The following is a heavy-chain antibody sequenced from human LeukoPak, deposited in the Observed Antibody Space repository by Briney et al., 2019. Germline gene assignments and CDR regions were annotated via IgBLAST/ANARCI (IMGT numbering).Heavy chain of an antibody. CDR3: ANGDYYGSGILY. D-gene: IGHD3-10*01. CDR1: GFTFSSYS. CDR2: ISSSSSYI. Sequence: PGGSLRLSCAASGFTFSSYSMSWVRQAPGKGLEWVSSISSSSSYIYYADSVKGRFTISRDNAKNSLYLQMNSLRAEDTAVYYCANGDYYGSGILYWGQGTLVTVSS. J-gene: IGHJ4*02. V-gene: IGHV3-21*01.